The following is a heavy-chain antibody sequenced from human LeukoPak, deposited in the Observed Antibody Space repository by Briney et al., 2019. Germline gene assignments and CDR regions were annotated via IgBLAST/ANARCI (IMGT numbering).Heavy chain of an antibody. J-gene: IGHJ4*02. CDR3: AKDGYCSGGSCYPKHFDY. CDR1: GFTLSYYG. CDR2: IENDESDK. V-gene: IGHV3-30*02. D-gene: IGHD2-15*01. Sequence: PGGSLRLSCAASGFTLSYYGMHWVRQAPGKGLEWVAFIENDESDKYYADSVKGRFTISRDNSMNTLYLQMNSLRAEDTAVYYCAKDGYCSGGSCYPKHFDYWGQGTLVTVSS.